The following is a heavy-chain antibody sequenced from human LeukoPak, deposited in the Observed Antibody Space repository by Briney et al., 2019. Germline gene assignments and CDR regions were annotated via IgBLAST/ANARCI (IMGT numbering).Heavy chain of an antibody. V-gene: IGHV3-23*01. Sequence: QTGGSLRLSCAASGFTFSSYGMSWVRQAPGKGLEWVSAISGSGGSTYYADSVKGRFTISRDNSKNTLYLQMNSLRAEDTAVYYCAKDRVGAILYFDSWGQGTLVTVSS. CDR3: AKDRVGAILYFDS. CDR1: GFTFSSYG. J-gene: IGHJ4*02. D-gene: IGHD1-26*01. CDR2: ISGSGGST.